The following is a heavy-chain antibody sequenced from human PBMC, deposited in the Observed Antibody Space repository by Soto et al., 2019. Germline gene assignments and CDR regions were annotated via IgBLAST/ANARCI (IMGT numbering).Heavy chain of an antibody. Sequence: GASVKVSCKVSGYTLTELSMHWVRQAPGKGLEWMGGFDPEDGETIYAQKFQGRVTMTEDTSTDTAYMELSSLRSEDTAVYYCATSARKAYMVYYYYYYMAVWGKGTTVTVSS. CDR3: ATSARKAYMVYYYYYYMAV. J-gene: IGHJ6*03. CDR2: FDPEDGET. V-gene: IGHV1-24*01. D-gene: IGHD6-6*01. CDR1: GYTLTELS.